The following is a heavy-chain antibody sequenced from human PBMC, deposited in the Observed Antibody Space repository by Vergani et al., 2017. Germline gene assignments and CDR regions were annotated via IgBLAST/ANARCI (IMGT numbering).Heavy chain of an antibody. CDR2: TYHSGST. CDR3: ARDLGGSPPDYYYGMDV. D-gene: IGHD1-26*01. J-gene: IGHJ6*04. CDR1: GGSISSGGYS. V-gene: IGHV4-30-2*01. Sequence: QLQLQESASGLVKPSQTLSLTCAVSGGSISSGGYSWSWIRHPPGKGLEWIGHTYHSGSTYYNPSLKSRVTISVDRSKNQFSLKLSSVTAADTAVYYCARDLGGSPPDYYYGMDVWGKGTTVTVSS.